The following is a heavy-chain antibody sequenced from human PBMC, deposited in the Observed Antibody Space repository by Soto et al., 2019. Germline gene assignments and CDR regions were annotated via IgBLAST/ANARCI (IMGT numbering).Heavy chain of an antibody. V-gene: IGHV4-39*01. D-gene: IGHD6-13*01. J-gene: IGHJ6*02. Sequence: ETLSLTCTVSGGSISSSSYYWGWIRQPPGKGLEWIGSIYYSGSTYYNPSLKSRVTISVDTSKNQFSLKLSSVTAADTAVYYCARQEDSSSWYGTYYYYYGMDVWGQGTTLS. CDR3: ARQEDSSSWYGTYYYYYGMDV. CDR1: GGSISSSSYY. CDR2: IYYSGST.